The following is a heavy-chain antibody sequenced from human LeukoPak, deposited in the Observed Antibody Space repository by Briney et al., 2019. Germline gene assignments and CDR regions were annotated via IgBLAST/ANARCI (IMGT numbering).Heavy chain of an antibody. CDR3: AREGLLAGTRAFDI. CDR1: GFTFRSYG. CDR2: ISSDGSSK. D-gene: IGHD6-19*01. Sequence: GRSLRLSCAASGFTFRSYGMHWVRQAPGKGLEWVAVISSDGSSKNYADSVKGRFTISRDNSKNTLYLQMNSLRAEDTAVYYCAREGLLAGTRAFDIWGQGTMVTVSS. J-gene: IGHJ3*02. V-gene: IGHV3-30*03.